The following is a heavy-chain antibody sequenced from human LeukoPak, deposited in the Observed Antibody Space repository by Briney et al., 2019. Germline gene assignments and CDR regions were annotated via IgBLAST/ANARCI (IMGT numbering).Heavy chain of an antibody. D-gene: IGHD5-12*01. CDR1: GFTFSSYA. Sequence: GGSLRLSCSASGFTFSSYAMHWVRQAPGKGLEYVSAISSNGGSTYCADSVKGRFTISRDNSKNTLYLQMSSLRAEDTAVYYCVKDVSRYSGYDSTFDYWGQGTLVTVSS. CDR3: VKDVSRYSGYDSTFDY. J-gene: IGHJ4*02. V-gene: IGHV3-64D*06. CDR2: ISSNGGST.